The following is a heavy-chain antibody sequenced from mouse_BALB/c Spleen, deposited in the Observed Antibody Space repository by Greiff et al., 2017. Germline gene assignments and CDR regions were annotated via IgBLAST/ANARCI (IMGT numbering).Heavy chain of an antibody. CDR3: ARNSYGSRYLDSSGYSYYFDY. J-gene: IGHJ2*01. CDR1: GFSLTSYG. D-gene: IGHD3-2*01. V-gene: IGHV2-4-1*01. CDR2: IWSGGST. Sequence: VQLQESGPGLVQPSQSLSITCTVSGFSLTSYGVHWVRQSPGKGLEWLGVIWSGGSTDYNAAFISRLSISKDNSKSQVFFKMNSLQADDTAIYYCARNSYGSRYLDSSGYSYYFDYWGQGTTLTVSS.